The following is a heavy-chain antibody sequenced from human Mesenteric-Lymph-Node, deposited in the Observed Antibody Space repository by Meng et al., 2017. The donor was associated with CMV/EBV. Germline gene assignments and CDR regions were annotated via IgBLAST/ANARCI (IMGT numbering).Heavy chain of an antibody. Sequence: ASVKVSCKTSGYTFTTHGISWVRQAPGQGLEWMGWISAYTGNTEYAQKVQGRVTMTTDTSTSTAYMELRSLRSDDTAVYYCARVYYDILTGYYYYYGMDVWGQGTTVTVSS. CDR2: ISAYTGNT. V-gene: IGHV1-18*01. CDR1: GYTFTTHG. J-gene: IGHJ6*02. D-gene: IGHD3-9*01. CDR3: ARVYYDILTGYYYYYGMDV.